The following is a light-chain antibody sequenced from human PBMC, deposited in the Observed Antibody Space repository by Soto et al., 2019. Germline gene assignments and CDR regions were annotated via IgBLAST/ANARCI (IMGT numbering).Light chain of an antibody. V-gene: IGLV2-11*01. CDR3: CSYAGSYTLL. J-gene: IGLJ2*01. CDR1: SSDIGAYQY. CDR2: DVS. Sequence: QSALTQPRSVSGSPGQSVAISCTGTSSDIGAYQYVSWYQQHPGKAPKLMICDVSQRPSGVPDRFSGSRSGNTASLTISGLQAEDEADYYCCSYAGSYTLLFGGGTKVTVL.